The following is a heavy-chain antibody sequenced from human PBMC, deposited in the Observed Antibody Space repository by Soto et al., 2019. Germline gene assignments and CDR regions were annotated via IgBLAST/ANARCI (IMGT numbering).Heavy chain of an antibody. V-gene: IGHV4-31*03. CDR2: IYYSGST. CDR1: GGSISSGGYY. CDR3: ARAGHSSSSEGANWFDP. D-gene: IGHD6-6*01. J-gene: IGHJ5*02. Sequence: QMQLQESGPGLVKTSQTLSLTCTVSGGSISSGGYYWSWIRQHPGKGLEWIGYIYYSGSTYFNPSLKSRLTISVDTSKNQFSLQLSSVTAADTAVYYCARAGHSSSSEGANWFDPWGQGTLVTVSS.